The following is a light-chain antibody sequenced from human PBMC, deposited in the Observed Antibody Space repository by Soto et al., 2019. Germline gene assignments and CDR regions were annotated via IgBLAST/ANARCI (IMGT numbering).Light chain of an antibody. CDR2: GAS. Sequence: EIVMTQSPATLSLSPGDRATLSCRASQSVSNNLAWYQQKPGQAPRLLINGASTRATGIPATFSGSGSGTEFTLIISSLQSEDFAVYYCQQYNNWPPTFGQGTKVDIK. V-gene: IGKV3-15*01. J-gene: IGKJ1*01. CDR3: QQYNNWPPT. CDR1: QSVSNN.